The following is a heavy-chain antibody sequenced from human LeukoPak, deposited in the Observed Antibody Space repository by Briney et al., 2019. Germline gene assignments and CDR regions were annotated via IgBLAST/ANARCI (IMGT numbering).Heavy chain of an antibody. CDR1: GFTFSSYE. CDR3: ARPYSSGWYLDGY. V-gene: IGHV3-48*03. J-gene: IGHJ4*02. Sequence: PGGSLRLSCAASGFTFSSYEMNWVRQAPGKGLEWVSYISSSGSTTYYADSVKGRFTISRDNAKNSLYLQMNSLRAEDTAVYYCARPYSSGWYLDGYWGQGTLVTVSS. CDR2: ISSSGSTT. D-gene: IGHD6-19*01.